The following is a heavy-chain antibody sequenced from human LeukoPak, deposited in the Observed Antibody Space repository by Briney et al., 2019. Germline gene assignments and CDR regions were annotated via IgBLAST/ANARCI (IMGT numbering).Heavy chain of an antibody. CDR2: ISWDGGST. Sequence: GGSLRLSCAASGFTFDDYAMHWVRQAPGKGLEGVSLISWDGGSTYYADSVKGRFTISRDNSKNSLYLQMNSLRAEDTALYYCAKDSGLRTHYYYYMDVWGKGTTVTVSS. CDR1: GFTFDDYA. V-gene: IGHV3-43D*03. CDR3: AKDSGLRTHYYYYMDV. J-gene: IGHJ6*03. D-gene: IGHD5-12*01.